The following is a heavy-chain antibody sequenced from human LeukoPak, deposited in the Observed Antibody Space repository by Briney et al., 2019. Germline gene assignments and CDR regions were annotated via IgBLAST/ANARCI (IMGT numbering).Heavy chain of an antibody. CDR3: ARSRYYGSGSYF. J-gene: IGHJ4*02. CDR1: GFTVSSNY. CDR2: IYSGGST. D-gene: IGHD3-10*01. V-gene: IGHV3-66*01. Sequence: GGSLRLSCAASGFTVSSNYMSWVRQAPGKGLEWVSVIYSGGSTYYADSVKGRFTISRDNSKNTLYLQMNSLRAEDTAVYYCARSRYYGSGSYFWGQGTLATVSS.